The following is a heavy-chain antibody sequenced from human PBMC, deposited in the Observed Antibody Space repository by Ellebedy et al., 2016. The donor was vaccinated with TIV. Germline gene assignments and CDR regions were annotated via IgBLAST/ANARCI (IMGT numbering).Heavy chain of an antibody. V-gene: IGHV1-18*04. CDR2: ISAHNGNT. CDR3: TRDWPYYDSGTVKGWFDA. CDR1: GYTFTNYG. J-gene: IGHJ5*02. Sequence: AASVQVSCKASGYTFTNYGITWVRQAPGQGLEWMGWISAHNGNTIYAQKFQGRVTMTTDTPTSTAYMEMRSLRSDDTAQFYCTRDWPYYDSGTVKGWFDAWGQGTLVTVSS. D-gene: IGHD3-16*01.